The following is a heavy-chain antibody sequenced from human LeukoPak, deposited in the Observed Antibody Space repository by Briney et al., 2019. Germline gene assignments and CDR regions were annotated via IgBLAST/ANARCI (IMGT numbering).Heavy chain of an antibody. D-gene: IGHD1-26*01. CDR1: GFTFSSYA. CDR2: ISYDGSNK. CDR3: ARVDSGSYWY. J-gene: IGHJ4*02. V-gene: IGHV3-30-3*01. Sequence: GRSLRLSCAASGFTFSSYAMHWVRQAPGKGLEWVAVISYDGSNKYYADSVKGRFTISRDNSKNTLSLQMNSLRAEDTAVYYCARVDSGSYWYWGQGTLVTVSS.